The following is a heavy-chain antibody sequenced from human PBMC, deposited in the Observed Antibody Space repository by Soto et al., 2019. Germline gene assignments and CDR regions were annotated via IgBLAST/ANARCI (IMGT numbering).Heavy chain of an antibody. V-gene: IGHV3-30-3*01. J-gene: IGHJ4*02. CDR1: GFTFSTHA. Sequence: QVHLVESGGGVVRPGGSLRLSCAASGFTFSTHAMHWVRQAPGKGLEWVALISYDGTTKYYADSVKGRFTISRDNSKNTLNLQMTSLIGEDMAIYYCARDRPYSSSWYPEYWGQGTLVTVSS. CDR3: ARDRPYSSSWYPEY. CDR2: ISYDGTTK. D-gene: IGHD6-13*01.